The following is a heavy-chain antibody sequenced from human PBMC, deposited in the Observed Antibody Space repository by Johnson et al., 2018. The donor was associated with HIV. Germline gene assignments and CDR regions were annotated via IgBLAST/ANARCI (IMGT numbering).Heavy chain of an antibody. CDR2: ITMGGGST. CDR3: AKETAYYYGSGMYYIDGFYI. V-gene: IGHV3-23*04. D-gene: IGHD3-10*01. CDR1: GFTFGSYD. Sequence: EKLVESGGGLVQPGGSLRLSCAASGFTFGSYDMSWVRQAPGMGLEWVSSITMGGGSTHYTDSVKGRFTISRDNSKNTLYLQMNSLRAEDTAVYYCAKETAYYYGSGMYYIDGFYIWGQGTMVTVSS. J-gene: IGHJ3*02.